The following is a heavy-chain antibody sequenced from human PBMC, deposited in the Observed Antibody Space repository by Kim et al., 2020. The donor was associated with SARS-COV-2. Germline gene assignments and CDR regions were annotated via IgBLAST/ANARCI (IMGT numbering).Heavy chain of an antibody. Sequence: GGSLRLSCAASGFTFSSYAMSWVRQAPGKGLEWVSAISGSGGSTYYADSVKGRFTISRDNSKNTLYLQMNSLRAEDTAVYYCAKGDVDTAMARYYYYGMDVWGQGTTVTVSS. V-gene: IGHV3-23*01. CDR2: ISGSGGST. J-gene: IGHJ6*02. CDR1: GFTFSSYA. CDR3: AKGDVDTAMARYYYYGMDV. D-gene: IGHD5-18*01.